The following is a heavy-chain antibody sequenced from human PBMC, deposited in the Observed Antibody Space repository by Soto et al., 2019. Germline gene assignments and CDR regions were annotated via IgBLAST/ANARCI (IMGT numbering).Heavy chain of an antibody. CDR3: ARGGIGSQSYAFDI. CDR1: GGTFNNYA. J-gene: IGHJ3*02. V-gene: IGHV1-69*06. CDR2: IIPKFSTS. Sequence: QVQLVQSGAELKEPGSSVRVSCKASGGTFNNYAVHWVRQAPGQGLEWMGGIIPKFSTSSSAQKFQGRVTMNVDSSTNTAYMELISLRSEDTALYYCARGGIGSQSYAFDIWGQGTAVTVSS. D-gene: IGHD1-26*01.